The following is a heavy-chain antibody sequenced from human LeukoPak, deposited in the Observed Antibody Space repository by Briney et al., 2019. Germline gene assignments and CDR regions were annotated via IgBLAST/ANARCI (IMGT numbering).Heavy chain of an antibody. CDR2: FDPEDGET. D-gene: IGHD1-26*01. Sequence: ASVKVSCKVSGYTLTELSMHWVRQAPGKGLEWMGGFDPEDGETIYAQKLQGRVTMTEDTSTDTAYMELSSLRSEDTAVYYCARAVWAGAKGHNWFDPWGQGTLVTVSS. CDR3: ARAVWAGAKGHNWFDP. CDR1: GYTLTELS. V-gene: IGHV1-24*01. J-gene: IGHJ5*02.